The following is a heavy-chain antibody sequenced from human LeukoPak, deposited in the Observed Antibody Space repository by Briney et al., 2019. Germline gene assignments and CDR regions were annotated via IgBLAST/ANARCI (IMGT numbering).Heavy chain of an antibody. CDR2: IIPIFSTA. J-gene: IGHJ4*02. Sequence: SVKVSCKASGGTYSSYAISWVRQAPGQGLEWMGGIIPIFSTANYAQKFQGRVTITADESTSTAYMELSSLRSEDTAVYYCARSPITMVRGDPNYYFDYWGQGTLVTVSS. D-gene: IGHD3-10*01. V-gene: IGHV1-69*01. CDR3: ARSPITMVRGDPNYYFDY. CDR1: GGTYSSYA.